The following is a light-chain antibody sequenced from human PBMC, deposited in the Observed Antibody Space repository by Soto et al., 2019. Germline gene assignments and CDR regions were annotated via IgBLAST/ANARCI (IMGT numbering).Light chain of an antibody. CDR1: QDVDNNF. Sequence: EIVLTQAPGTRSLSPGEGATLSCRASQDVDNNFLAWSQQRPGQAPRLLIYASSRRATGIPDRFSVSGSGTDFTLTISSVGPEDFAVYFCPQYYSSFTFGGGTMVEVK. V-gene: IGKV3-20*01. CDR2: ASS. J-gene: IGKJ4*02. CDR3: PQYYSSFT.